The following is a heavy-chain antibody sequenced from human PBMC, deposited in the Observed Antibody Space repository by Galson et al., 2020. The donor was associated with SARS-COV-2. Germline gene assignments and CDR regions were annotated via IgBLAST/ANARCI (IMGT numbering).Heavy chain of an antibody. V-gene: IGHV3-74*01. J-gene: IGHJ4*02. CDR1: GFTFSSYW. CDR3: ARWEYYDILTGYFYFDY. Sequence: ALHGESLKISCAASGFTFSSYWMHWVRQAPGKGLVWVSRITSDGSSTSYADSVKGRFTISRDNAKNTLYLQMNSLRAEDTAVYYCARWEYYDILTGYFYFDYWGQGTLVTVSS. D-gene: IGHD3-9*01. CDR2: ITSDGSST.